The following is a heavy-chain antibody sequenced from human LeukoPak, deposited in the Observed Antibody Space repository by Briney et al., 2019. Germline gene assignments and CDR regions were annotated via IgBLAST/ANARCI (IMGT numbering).Heavy chain of an antibody. V-gene: IGHV3-30-3*01. CDR3: ARDSMDFWSGYYYYYYYGMDV. Sequence: PGRSLRLSCAASGFTFSSYAMHWVRQAPGERLGWVAVISYDGSNKYYADSVKGRFTISRDNSKNTLYLQMNSLRAEETAVYYCARDSMDFWSGYYYYYYYGMDVWGQGTTVTVSS. J-gene: IGHJ6*02. CDR2: ISYDGSNK. CDR1: GFTFSSYA. D-gene: IGHD3-3*01.